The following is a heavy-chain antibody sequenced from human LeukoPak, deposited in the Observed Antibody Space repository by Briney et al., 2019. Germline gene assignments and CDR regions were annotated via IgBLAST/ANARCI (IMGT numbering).Heavy chain of an antibody. CDR2: ISSTSAYI. D-gene: IGHD1-1*01. CDR3: ARDPGRSTTGRFDY. V-gene: IGHV3-21*01. Sequence: PGRSLRLSCAASGFPFDSYTLNWFRQAPGKGLEWVSSISSTSAYIYYADSVRGRFTISRDNAKNSLYLQMNSLRAEDTAVFYCARDPGRSTTGRFDYWGQGTLVTVSS. CDR1: GFPFDSYT. J-gene: IGHJ4*02.